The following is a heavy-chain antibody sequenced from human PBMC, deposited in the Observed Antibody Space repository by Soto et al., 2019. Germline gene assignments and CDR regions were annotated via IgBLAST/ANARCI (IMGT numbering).Heavy chain of an antibody. CDR3: ARDLSDCSITSCYGPRPYYYYYYGMDV. Sequence: GGSLSLSCAASGFTFSSYGMHWVRQAPGKGLEWVAVIWYDGSNKYYIDSVKGRFTISRDNSKNTLYLQMNSLRAEDTAVYYCARDLSDCSITSCYGPRPYYYYYYGMDVWGQGTTVTVSS. CDR1: GFTFSSYG. CDR2: IWYDGSNK. D-gene: IGHD2-2*01. J-gene: IGHJ6*02. V-gene: IGHV3-33*01.